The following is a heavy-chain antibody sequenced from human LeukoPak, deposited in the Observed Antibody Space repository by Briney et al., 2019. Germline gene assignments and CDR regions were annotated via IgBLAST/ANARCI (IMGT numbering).Heavy chain of an antibody. Sequence: GSSVKVSCKASGGTFSTYAISWVRQAPGQGLEWMGRIFPILDIPNYGQKFQGRVTITADKSTSTAYMELSSLRSEDTAVYYCARDFGVGVLGESYAFDIWGQGTMVTVSS. D-gene: IGHD3-10*01. CDR2: IFPILDIP. J-gene: IGHJ3*02. CDR3: ARDFGVGVLGESYAFDI. CDR1: GGTFSTYA. V-gene: IGHV1-69*04.